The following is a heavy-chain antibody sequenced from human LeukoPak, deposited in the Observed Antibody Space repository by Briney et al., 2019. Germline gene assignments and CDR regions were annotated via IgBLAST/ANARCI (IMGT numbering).Heavy chain of an antibody. V-gene: IGHV3-11*01. Sequence: GGSLRVSCAASGFTFSDYYMSWIRQAPGKGLEWVSYISSSGSTIYYADSVKGRFTISRDNAKNSLYLQMNSLRAEDTAVYYCARVLTMSNYGMDVWGQGTTVTVSS. CDR1: GFTFSDYY. CDR2: ISSSGSTI. D-gene: IGHD3-22*01. J-gene: IGHJ6*02. CDR3: ARVLTMSNYGMDV.